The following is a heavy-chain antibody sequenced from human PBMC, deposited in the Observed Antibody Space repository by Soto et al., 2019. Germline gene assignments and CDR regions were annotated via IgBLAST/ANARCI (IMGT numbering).Heavy chain of an antibody. V-gene: IGHV3-66*01. Sequence: GGSLRLSCAASGFTVSDNYMTWVRQAPGKGLEWVSVIYPGGSTYYADSVKGRFTISRDNSKNTLYLQMNSLRADDTAVYYCAIDPGPYSSTWYPLDYWGQGTLVTVSS. J-gene: IGHJ4*02. CDR3: AIDPGPYSSTWYPLDY. CDR1: GFTVSDNY. CDR2: IYPGGST. D-gene: IGHD6-13*01.